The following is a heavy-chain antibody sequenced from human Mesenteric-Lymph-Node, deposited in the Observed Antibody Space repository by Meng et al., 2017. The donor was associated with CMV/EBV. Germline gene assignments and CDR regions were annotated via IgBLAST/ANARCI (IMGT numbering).Heavy chain of an antibody. D-gene: IGHD6-6*01. CDR2: IYYSGST. CDR1: GVSVSANY. CDR3: ASSPFGQLGWFDP. J-gene: IGHJ5*02. Sequence: GSLRLSCAASGVSVSANYMSWIRQPPGKGLEWIGYIYYSGSTNYNPSLKSRVTISVDTSKNQISLNLISVTAADTAVYYCASSPFGQLGWFDPWGQGTLVTVSS. V-gene: IGHV4-59*02.